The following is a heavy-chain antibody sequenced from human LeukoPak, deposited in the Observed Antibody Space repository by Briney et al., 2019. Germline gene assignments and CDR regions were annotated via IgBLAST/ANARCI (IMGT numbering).Heavy chain of an antibody. CDR2: IIPIFGTA. CDR1: GGTFSSYA. Sequence: SVTVSCTASGGTFSSYAISWVRQAPGQGLEWMGGIIPIFGTANYAQKFQGRVTITADESTSTAYMELSSLRSEDTAVYYCGSYYYDSSGLLPYYYYGMDVWGQGTTVTVSS. D-gene: IGHD3-22*01. J-gene: IGHJ6*02. CDR3: GSYYYDSSGLLPYYYYGMDV. V-gene: IGHV1-69*13.